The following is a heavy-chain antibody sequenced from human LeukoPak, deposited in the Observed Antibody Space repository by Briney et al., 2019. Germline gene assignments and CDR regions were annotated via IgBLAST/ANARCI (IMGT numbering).Heavy chain of an antibody. CDR3: AKDATPRNSICDYFGK. D-gene: IGHD4-23*01. CDR2: IGCPCET. CDR1: GFTFDDCA. J-gene: IGHJ4*02. Sequence: GGSLRLSCVASGFTFDDCAMTWVRQAPGKGPEWVSSIGCPCETYYADSVKGRFTVSRDNSQNHLYLQRSRLRAEDTTVYYCAKDATPRNSICDYFGKWGQGALVTVSP. V-gene: IGHV3-23*01.